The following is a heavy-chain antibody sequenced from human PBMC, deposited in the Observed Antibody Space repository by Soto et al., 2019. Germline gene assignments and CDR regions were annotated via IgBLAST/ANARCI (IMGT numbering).Heavy chain of an antibody. V-gene: IGHV3-30*18. J-gene: IGHJ6*03. D-gene: IGHD2-2*01. CDR1: GFTFNNYF. CDR2: ISYDGNKK. CDR3: AKDSTRDYYYYMDV. Sequence: GGSLRLSCAASGFTFNNYFIHWVRQAPGKGLEWVSFISYDGNKKYYADSVKGRFTISRDNSKNTLFLQMNSLRLEDTAVYFCAKDSTRDYYYYMDVWGKGTTVTVSS.